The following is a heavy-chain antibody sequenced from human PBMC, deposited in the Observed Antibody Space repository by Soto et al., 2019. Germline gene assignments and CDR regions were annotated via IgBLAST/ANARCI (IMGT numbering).Heavy chain of an antibody. CDR1: GYTFTSYY. Sequence: GASVKVSCKASGYTFTSYYMHWVRQAPGQGLEWMGIINPSGGSTSYAQKFQGRVTMTRDTSTSTVYMELSSLRSEDTAVYYCARDLDYDFWSGPNWFDPWGQGTLVTVSS. CDR2: INPSGGST. CDR3: ARDLDYDFWSGPNWFDP. J-gene: IGHJ5*02. D-gene: IGHD3-3*01. V-gene: IGHV1-46*01.